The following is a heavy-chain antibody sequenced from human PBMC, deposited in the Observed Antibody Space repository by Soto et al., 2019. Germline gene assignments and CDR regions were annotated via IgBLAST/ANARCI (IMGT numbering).Heavy chain of an antibody. V-gene: IGHV1-2*04. CDR3: TTERSSSSNWFDP. J-gene: IGHJ5*02. D-gene: IGHD6-6*01. CDR1: GYTFTGYY. CDR2: INPNSGGT. Sequence: ASVKVSCKASGYTFTGYYMHWVRQAPGQGLEWMGWINPNSGGTNYAQKFQDWVTMTRDTSISTAYMELSRLRSDDTAVYYCTTERSSSSNWFDPWGQGTLVTVSS.